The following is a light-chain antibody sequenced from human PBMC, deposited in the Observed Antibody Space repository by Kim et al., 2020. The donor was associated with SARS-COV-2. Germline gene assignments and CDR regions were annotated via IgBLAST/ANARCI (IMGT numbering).Light chain of an antibody. J-gene: IGKJ2*01. CDR1: QGVSSK. V-gene: IGKV3-15*01. Sequence: PGEGATPSCRASQGVSSKLAWYQLKPGRAPRLPIYGASTRATGIPARFSGTGSGTEFTLTISSLRSEDFAVYYGQQYDNWPPYTFGQGTKLE. CDR3: QQYDNWPPYT. CDR2: GAS.